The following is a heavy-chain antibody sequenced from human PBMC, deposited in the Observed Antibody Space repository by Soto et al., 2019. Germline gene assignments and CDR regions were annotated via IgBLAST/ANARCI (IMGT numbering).Heavy chain of an antibody. CDR1: GLTFSIYS. J-gene: IGHJ4*02. CDR3: AKDLRPDGVWDFDY. CDR2: IIQDGTA. V-gene: IGHV3-23*01. Sequence: EVQLLESGGGLVQPGGSLRLSCAASGLTFSIYSMAWVRQAPGRGPEWVSGIIQDGTAHYADSVKGRFTISRDNSRSSVYLEMIALRGEDTAVYYCAKDLRPDGVWDFDYWGQGTLVTVSS. D-gene: IGHD4-17*01.